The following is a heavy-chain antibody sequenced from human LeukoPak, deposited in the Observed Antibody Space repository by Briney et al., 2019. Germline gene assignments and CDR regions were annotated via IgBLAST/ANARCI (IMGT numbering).Heavy chain of an antibody. Sequence: SETLSLTCTVSGGSLSSGSYYWTWIRQPPGKGLKWLAYIYYSGSTNYNPSLKSRATISVDTSKNQFSLKLSSVTAADTAVYYCARDDYYDSSAYSGIDYWGQGTLVTVSS. D-gene: IGHD3-22*01. J-gene: IGHJ4*02. V-gene: IGHV4-61*01. CDR2: IYYSGST. CDR1: GGSLSSGSYY. CDR3: ARDDYYDSSAYSGIDY.